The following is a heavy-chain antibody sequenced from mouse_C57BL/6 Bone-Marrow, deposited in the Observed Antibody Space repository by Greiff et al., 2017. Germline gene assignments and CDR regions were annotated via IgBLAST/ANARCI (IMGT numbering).Heavy chain of an antibody. CDR3: AKGLLSPFAY. CDR2: IDPSDSST. D-gene: IGHD2-3*01. CDR1: GYTFTSYW. V-gene: IGHV1-69*01. Sequence: QVQLQQPGAELVMPGASVKLSCKASGYTFTSYWMHWVKQRPGQGLEWIGEIDPSDSSTNYNQKFKGKSTLTVDKSSSTAYMQLSSLTSEDSAVYYCAKGLLSPFAYWGQGTRVTVSA. J-gene: IGHJ3*01.